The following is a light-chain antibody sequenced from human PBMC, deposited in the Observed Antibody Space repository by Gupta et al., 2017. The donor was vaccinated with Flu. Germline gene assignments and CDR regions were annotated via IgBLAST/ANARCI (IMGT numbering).Light chain of an antibody. CDR2: DVS. CDR1: GNDVGGYNY. CDR3: CYHAGSYTVV. Sequence: QSALTQPRSVSGSPGQSVTISCTGTGNDVGGYNYVSWYQPYPGKAPILSSSDVSKRPSGVPDRFAGSKSGTTASLTSSGLQAEDEADYYCCYHAGSYTVVLGGGTRLTVL. J-gene: IGLJ2*01. V-gene: IGLV2-11*01.